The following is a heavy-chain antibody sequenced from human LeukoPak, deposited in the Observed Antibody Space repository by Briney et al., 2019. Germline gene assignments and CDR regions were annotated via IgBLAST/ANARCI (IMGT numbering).Heavy chain of an antibody. CDR1: GYYIRSGFY. CDR3: ARDLSGSYWGYWYFDL. Sequence: SGTLSLTCTVSGYYIRSGFYWGWIRQPPGKGLEWIGSIFYDGRTQYNPSLKSRVTISVDTSKNQFSLKLTSVTAADTAVYYCARDLSGSYWGYWYFDLWGRGTLVTVSS. CDR2: IFYDGRT. J-gene: IGHJ2*01. D-gene: IGHD1-26*01. V-gene: IGHV4-38-2*02.